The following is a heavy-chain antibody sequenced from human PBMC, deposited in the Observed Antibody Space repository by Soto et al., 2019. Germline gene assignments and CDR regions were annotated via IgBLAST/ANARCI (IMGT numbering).Heavy chain of an antibody. CDR3: ARDDEYSGNGMDV. J-gene: IGHJ6*02. CDR1: GFTFSNYG. CDR2: ILNDGSNR. D-gene: IGHD3-10*01. Sequence: QVQLVESGGGVVQPGRSLRLSCAASGFTFSNYGMHWVRQAPGKGLEWVAVILNDGSNRDHADSVKDRFTISRDNSKNTLYLQMNSLRAEDTAVYYCARDDEYSGNGMDVWGQGTTVTVS. V-gene: IGHV3-33*01.